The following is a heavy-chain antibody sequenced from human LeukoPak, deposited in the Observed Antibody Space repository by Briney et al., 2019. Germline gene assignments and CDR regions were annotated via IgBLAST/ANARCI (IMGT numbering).Heavy chain of an antibody. Sequence: GGSLRLSCAASGFTFSSYAMSWVRQAPGKGLEWVSVIYSGGSIDYADSVKGRFTISRDNSKNTLYLQMNSLRDEDTAVYYCARGSGSYCFDYWGQGTLVTISS. CDR1: GFTFSSYA. CDR3: ARGSGSYCFDY. D-gene: IGHD1-26*01. V-gene: IGHV3-53*01. J-gene: IGHJ4*02. CDR2: IYSGGSI.